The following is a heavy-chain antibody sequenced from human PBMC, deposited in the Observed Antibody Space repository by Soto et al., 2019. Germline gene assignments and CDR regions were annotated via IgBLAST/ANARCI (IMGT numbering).Heavy chain of an antibody. CDR2: INPSGGST. V-gene: IGHV1-46*01. CDR1: GYTFTIYF. CDR3: ARSRDRFDY. Sequence: ASVKVSCKASGYTFTIYFMHWVRQAPGQGLEWMGIINPSGGSTSYAQMFQGRVTMTRDTSTSTVYMELSSLRSEDTAIYYCARSRDRFDYWGQGTLVTVSS. J-gene: IGHJ4*02.